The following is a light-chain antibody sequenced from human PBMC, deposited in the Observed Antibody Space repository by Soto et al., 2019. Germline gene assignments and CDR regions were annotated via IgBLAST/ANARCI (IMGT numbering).Light chain of an antibody. J-gene: IGKJ1*01. CDR1: QSISSF. CDR3: QQSDSTPQT. CDR2: AAS. Sequence: DIQMTQSPSSLSASVGDRVTIICRASQSISSFLNWYQQKPGKAPKLLSYAASILQSGVPSRFSGSGSGTDFTLTISSLQHEDFVMYYCQQSDSTPQTFGQGTRVELQ. V-gene: IGKV1-39*01.